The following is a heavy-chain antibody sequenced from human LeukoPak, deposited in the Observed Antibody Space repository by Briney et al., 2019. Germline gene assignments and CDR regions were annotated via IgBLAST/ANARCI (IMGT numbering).Heavy chain of an antibody. CDR1: GDSISSGDYY. V-gene: IGHV4-61*02. Sequence: SETLSLTCTVSGDSISSGDYYWSWIRQPAGKGLEWIGRFHTRGSTNYNPSLKSRVIISVDTSKNQFSLKLNSVTAADTAVYYCARVDGSCSGGSCPSGNWFDPWGQGTLVTVSS. D-gene: IGHD2-15*01. CDR3: ARVDGSCSGGSCPSGNWFDP. J-gene: IGHJ5*02. CDR2: FHTRGST.